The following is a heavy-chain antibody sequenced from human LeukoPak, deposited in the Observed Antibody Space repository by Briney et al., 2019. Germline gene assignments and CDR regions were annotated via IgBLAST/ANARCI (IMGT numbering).Heavy chain of an antibody. Sequence: GGSLRLSCVVSGFTFSNYGMSWVRQAPGKGLQCVSTISADGGSTYYPDSVKGRFTISRDNSKNTLYLQMNSLRAEDTALYYCAKSPSLQAFDVWGQGTMVSVSS. CDR1: GFTFSNYG. CDR3: AKSPSLQAFDV. V-gene: IGHV3-23*01. J-gene: IGHJ3*01. CDR2: ISADGGST.